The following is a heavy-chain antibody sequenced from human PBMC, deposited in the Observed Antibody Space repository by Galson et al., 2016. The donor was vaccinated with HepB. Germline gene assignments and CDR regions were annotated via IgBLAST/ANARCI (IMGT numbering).Heavy chain of an antibody. J-gene: IGHJ4*02. V-gene: IGHV3-7*05. CDR3: AKDWVVVFSGRGYYFES. D-gene: IGHD2-15*01. CDR1: GFTFSRYW. CDR2: INEDGSGK. Sequence: SLRLSCAASGFTFSRYWMTWVRQAPGKGLEWVANINEDGSGKYYVDSVKGRFTISRDNAKNSLYLQMNSLRAEDKAVYYCAKDWVVVFSGRGYYFESWGQGALVTVPS.